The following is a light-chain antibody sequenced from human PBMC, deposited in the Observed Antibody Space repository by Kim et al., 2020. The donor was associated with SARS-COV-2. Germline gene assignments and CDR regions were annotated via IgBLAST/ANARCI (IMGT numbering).Light chain of an antibody. CDR1: SSDVGGYNY. Sequence: QSALTQPASVSGSPGQSITISCTGTSSDVGGYNYVSCYQQHPGKAPKLMIYDVSNRPSGVSNRFSGSKSGNTASLTISGLQAEDEADYYCSSYTSSSVVFGGGTKLTDL. J-gene: IGLJ2*01. V-gene: IGLV2-14*03. CDR2: DVS. CDR3: SSYTSSSVV.